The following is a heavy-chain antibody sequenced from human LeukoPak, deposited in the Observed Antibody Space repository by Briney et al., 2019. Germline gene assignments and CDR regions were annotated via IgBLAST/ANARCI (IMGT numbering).Heavy chain of an antibody. CDR2: INPNSGGT. D-gene: IGHD2-15*01. CDR3: ASYYCSGGSCVDYYYYGMGV. V-gene: IGHV1-2*02. J-gene: IGHJ6*02. CDR1: GYTFTGYY. Sequence: GASVKVSCKASGYTFTGYYMHWVRQAPGQGLEWMGWINPNSGGTNYAQKFQGRVTMTRDTSISTAYMELSRLRSDDTAVYYCASYYCSGGSCVDYYYYGMGVWGQGTTVTVSS.